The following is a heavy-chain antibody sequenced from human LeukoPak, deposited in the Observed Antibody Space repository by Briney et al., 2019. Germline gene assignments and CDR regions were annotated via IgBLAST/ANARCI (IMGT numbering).Heavy chain of an antibody. J-gene: IGHJ3*02. CDR2: ISSSGST. V-gene: IGHV4-61*02. CDR1: GDSISSGDYY. D-gene: IGHD1-7*01. Sequence: SETLSLTCTVSGDSISSGDYYWSWIRQPAGKGLEWIGRISSSGSTNYNPSLKSRVTISVDTSKNQFSLKLSSVTAADTAVYYCARETTRQYNWNYDHAFDIWGQGTMVTVSS. CDR3: ARETTRQYNWNYDHAFDI.